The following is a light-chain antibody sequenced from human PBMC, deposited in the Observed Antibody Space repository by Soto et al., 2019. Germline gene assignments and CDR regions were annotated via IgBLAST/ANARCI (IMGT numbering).Light chain of an antibody. J-gene: IGKJ1*01. Sequence: EIVLTQSPGTLSLFPGESATLSCMASQSVGGRSLAWYQQKRGQAPRLLIYDASTRATGLPGRFSGSGSGTDFILTISRLATEDFAVYHCPQYGGSPWTFGQGAKVEIK. CDR2: DAS. CDR3: PQYGGSPWT. CDR1: QSVGGRS. V-gene: IGKV3-20*01.